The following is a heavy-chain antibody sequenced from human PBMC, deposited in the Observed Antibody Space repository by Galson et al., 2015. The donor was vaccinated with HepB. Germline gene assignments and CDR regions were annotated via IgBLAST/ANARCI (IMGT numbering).Heavy chain of an antibody. Sequence: PLRVACADSRVVISRPWMRWVRQAPGKGLGWVADIKQDGSEKYYVDSVKGRFTISRDNAKNSLYLQMNSLRAEDTAVYYCYAGHYFDSWGQGTLVTVSS. CDR3: YAGHYFDS. CDR1: RVVISRPW. D-gene: IGHD1-14*01. CDR2: IKQDGSEK. V-gene: IGHV3-7*01. J-gene: IGHJ4*02.